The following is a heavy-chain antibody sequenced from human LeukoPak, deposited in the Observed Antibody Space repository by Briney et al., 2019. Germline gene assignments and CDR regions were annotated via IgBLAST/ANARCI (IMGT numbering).Heavy chain of an antibody. CDR2: INYGGST. CDR1: GGSLSDDY. Sequence: PSETLSLTCSVSGGSLSDDYWSWIRQPPGKALEWIGYINYGGSTNYNPSLKSRVTISVDTSKNQFSLNLNSVSAADTAVYYCARRRPAPMVNLEEDVQYYMDVWGSGTTVTVSS. D-gene: IGHD5-18*01. CDR3: ARRRPAPMVNLEEDVQYYMDV. V-gene: IGHV4-59*08. J-gene: IGHJ6*03.